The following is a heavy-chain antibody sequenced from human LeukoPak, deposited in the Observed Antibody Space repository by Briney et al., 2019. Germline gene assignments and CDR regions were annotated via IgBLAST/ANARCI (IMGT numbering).Heavy chain of an antibody. CDR1: GFTFSTSV. Sequence: PVGSLRLSCAASGFTFSTSVMTWVRQAPGKGLEWVSAISAGGDSTFYADSVKGRFTISRDNSKNTVFLQMTTLRPDDTAMYYCAKGAGGPFEFWGQGILVTVSS. D-gene: IGHD3-10*01. V-gene: IGHV3-23*01. CDR3: AKGAGGPFEF. CDR2: ISAGGDST. J-gene: IGHJ4*02.